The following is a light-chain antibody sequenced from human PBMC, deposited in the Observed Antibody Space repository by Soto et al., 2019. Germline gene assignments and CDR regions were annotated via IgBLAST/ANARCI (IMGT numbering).Light chain of an antibody. CDR1: QSVRSN. Sequence: EIVMTQSPATLSVSPGERATLSCRASQSVRSNLAWYQQKPGQGPRLLIFGASTRATNIPARFSGSGSGTEFSLTINTLQPEDFATYYCLQVKSFPRTFGQGTKVDIK. J-gene: IGKJ1*01. V-gene: IGKV3-15*01. CDR2: GAS. CDR3: LQVKSFPRT.